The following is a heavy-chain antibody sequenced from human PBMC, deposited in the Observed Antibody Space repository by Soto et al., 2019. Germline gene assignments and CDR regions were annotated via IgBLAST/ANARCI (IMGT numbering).Heavy chain of an antibody. D-gene: IGHD3-22*01. Sequence: PSETLSLTCAVFGYSISSNYYWGWIRQPPGKGLEWIGSINHGGSTYYNPSLQSRLTISVDTSKNRFSLKLSSVTAADTAVYYCTRDGRGSSASYSGLPGYWGQGTPVTVSS. CDR1: GYSISSNYY. J-gene: IGHJ4*02. CDR2: INHGGST. CDR3: TRDGRGSSASYSGLPGY. V-gene: IGHV4-38-2*02.